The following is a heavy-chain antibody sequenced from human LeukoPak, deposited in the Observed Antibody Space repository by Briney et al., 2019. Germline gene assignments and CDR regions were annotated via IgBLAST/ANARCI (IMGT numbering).Heavy chain of an antibody. CDR3: AKRGVVIRVILVGFHKEAYYFDS. Sequence: GGSLRLSCAVSGLTLSNYGMSWVRQAPGKGLEWVAGISDSGGSTNYADSVKGRFTISRDNPKNTLYLQMNSLRAENTAVYFCAKRGVVIRVILVGFHKEAYYFDSWGQGALVTVSS. V-gene: IGHV3-23*01. CDR1: GLTLSNYG. J-gene: IGHJ4*02. D-gene: IGHD3-22*01. CDR2: ISDSGGST.